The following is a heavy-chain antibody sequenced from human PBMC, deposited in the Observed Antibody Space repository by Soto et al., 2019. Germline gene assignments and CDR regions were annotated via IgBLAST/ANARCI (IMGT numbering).Heavy chain of an antibody. V-gene: IGHV3-49*03. CDR1: GFTFGDYA. J-gene: IGHJ4*02. D-gene: IGHD1-7*01. CDR2: IRSKAYGGTT. Sequence: GGSLRLPCTASGFTFGDYAMSWFRQAPGKGLEWVGFIRSKAYGGTTEYAASVKGRFTISGDDSKSIAYLQMNSLKTEDTAVYYCTRGLIGWNYVGFDYWGQGTLVTVSS. CDR3: TRGLIGWNYVGFDY.